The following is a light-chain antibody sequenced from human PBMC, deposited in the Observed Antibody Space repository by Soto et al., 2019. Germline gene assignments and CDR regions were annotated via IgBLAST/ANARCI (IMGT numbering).Light chain of an antibody. CDR3: PKYNSAPHT. V-gene: IGKV1-27*01. Sequence: MTQSPSSLSASVGDRVTITCRASQGISHYLAWYQQKPGKVPKLLIYAASTLQSGVPSLFSGSGSGTDFTLAISSLQPEDVATCYCPKYNSAPHTFGQGTKVEIK. CDR2: AAS. J-gene: IGKJ1*01. CDR1: QGISHY.